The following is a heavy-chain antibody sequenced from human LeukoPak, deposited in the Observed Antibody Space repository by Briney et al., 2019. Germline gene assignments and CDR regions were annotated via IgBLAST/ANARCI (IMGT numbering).Heavy chain of an antibody. Sequence: ASVKVSCKASGYTFTSYGISWVRQAPGQGLEWMGIINPSGGSTSYAQKFQGRVTMTRDTSTSTVYMELSSLRSEDTAVYYCARGYSYGFWSDDAFDIWGQGTMVTVSS. D-gene: IGHD5-18*01. CDR3: ARGYSYGFWSDDAFDI. J-gene: IGHJ3*02. V-gene: IGHV1-46*01. CDR1: GYTFTSYG. CDR2: INPSGGST.